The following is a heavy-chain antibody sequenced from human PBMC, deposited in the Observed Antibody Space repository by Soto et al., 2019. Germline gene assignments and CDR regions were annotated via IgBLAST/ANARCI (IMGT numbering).Heavy chain of an antibody. D-gene: IGHD6-6*01. J-gene: IGHJ4*02. CDR3: AKDCCSSSPFDY. Sequence: EVQLLESGGGLVQPGGSLRLSCAASGFTFSSYAMSWVRQAPGKGLEWVSAISVSGGSTYYADSVKGRFTISRENSKNKLYLQMNSLSAEDKAVYYCAKDCCSSSPFDYWGQGTLVTVSS. CDR2: ISVSGGST. V-gene: IGHV3-23*01. CDR1: GFTFSSYA.